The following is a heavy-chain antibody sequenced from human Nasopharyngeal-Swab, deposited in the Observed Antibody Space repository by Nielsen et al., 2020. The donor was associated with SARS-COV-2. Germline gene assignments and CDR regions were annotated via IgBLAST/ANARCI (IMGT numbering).Heavy chain of an antibody. CDR3: ASSHGSGSYYIGLDYYYMDV. J-gene: IGHJ6*03. CDR1: GYTFTSYD. CDR2: MNPNSGNT. Sequence: ASAKVSCRASGYTFTSYDINWVRQATGQGLEWMGWMNPNSGNTGYAQKFQGRVTMTRNTSISTAYMELSSLRSEDTAVYYCASSHGSGSYYIGLDYYYMDVWGKGTTVTVSS. V-gene: IGHV1-8*01. D-gene: IGHD3-10*01.